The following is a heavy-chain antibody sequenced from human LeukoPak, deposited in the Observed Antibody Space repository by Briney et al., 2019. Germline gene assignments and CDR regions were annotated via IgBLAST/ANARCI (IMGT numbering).Heavy chain of an antibody. V-gene: IGHV3-74*01. D-gene: IGHD2-21*02. CDR2: IKSDGSFT. CDR1: GFTFSSHW. Sequence: GGSLRLSCVASGFTFSSHWMHWVRQAPGKGLVWVSHIKSDGSFTNYADSVKGRFTISRDNPENTLCLQMNSLRAEDTAVYYCAKDPPQLAYCGGDCTYYYYGMDVWGQGTTVTVSS. J-gene: IGHJ6*02. CDR3: AKDPPQLAYCGGDCTYYYYGMDV.